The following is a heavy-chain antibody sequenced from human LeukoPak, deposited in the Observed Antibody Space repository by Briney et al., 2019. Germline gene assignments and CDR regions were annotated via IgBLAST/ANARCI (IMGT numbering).Heavy chain of an antibody. D-gene: IGHD5-18*01. V-gene: IGHV4-30-2*01. CDR1: GGSISSGGYY. J-gene: IGHJ4*02. CDR2: IYHSGST. Sequence: SETLSLTCTVSGGSISSGGYYWSWIRQPPGKGLEWIGYIYHSGSTYYNPSLKSRVTISVDRSKNQFSLKLSSVTAADTAVYYCARAGVDTAMAVAYYFDYWGQGTLVTVSS. CDR3: ARAGVDTAMAVAYYFDY.